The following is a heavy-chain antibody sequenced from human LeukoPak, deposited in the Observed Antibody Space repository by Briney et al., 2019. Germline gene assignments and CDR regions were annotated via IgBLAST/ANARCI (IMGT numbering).Heavy chain of an antibody. V-gene: IGHV4-31*03. Sequence: PSETLSLTCTVSGGSINSGGPFWSWIRQHPEKGLEWIGYIYHSGSTCYNPSLKSRVTISVDTSQNQFSLQLSSVTAADTAVYYCARDPTTVTTFYAFDIWGQGTMVTVSS. CDR3: ARDPTTVTTFYAFDI. J-gene: IGHJ3*02. CDR2: IYHSGST. D-gene: IGHD4-17*01. CDR1: GGSINSGGPF.